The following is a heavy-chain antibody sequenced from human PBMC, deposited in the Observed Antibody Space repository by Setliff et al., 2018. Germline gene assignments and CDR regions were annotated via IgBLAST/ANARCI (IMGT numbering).Heavy chain of an antibody. CDR1: GGSVTRYY. J-gene: IGHJ6*03. CDR2: ISSNGRT. CDR3: TRGRQNYYYMDV. V-gene: IGHV4-4*07. Sequence: SETLSLTCTVSGGSVTRYYWSWIRQAAGKGLEWVGRISSNGRTNYNPSLEGRVSMSVDTSKNQISLHLTSMTTADTALYYCTRGRQNYYYMDVWGKGTTVTVSS.